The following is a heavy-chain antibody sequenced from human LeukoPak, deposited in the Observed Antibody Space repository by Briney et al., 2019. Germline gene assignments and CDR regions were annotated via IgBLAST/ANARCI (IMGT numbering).Heavy chain of an antibody. CDR2: ISSGGNTI. CDR3: ARDSSSWIYYYYYYMDV. V-gene: IGHV3-11*04. D-gene: IGHD6-13*01. J-gene: IGHJ6*03. CDR1: GFTFSDYY. Sequence: GGSLRLSCAASGFTFSDYYMSWIRQAPGKGLEWVSFISSGGNTINYADSMKGRFTISRDNAKNSLYLQMNSLRAEDTAVYYCARDSSSWIYYYYYYMDVWGKGTTVTVSS.